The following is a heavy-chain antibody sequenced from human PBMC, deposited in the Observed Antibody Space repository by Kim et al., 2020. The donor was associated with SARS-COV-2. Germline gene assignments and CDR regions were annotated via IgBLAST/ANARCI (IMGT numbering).Heavy chain of an antibody. Sequence: GGSLRLSCAASGFTFSSYWMSWGRQAPGKGLEWVANRKQDGSEKYYVDSVKGRFTISRDNAKNSLYLQMNSLRAEDTAVYYCARGSSSWYVGVAATPTDYSGPGTLVTVSP. J-gene: IGHJ4*02. D-gene: IGHD6-13*01. CDR2: RKQDGSEK. V-gene: IGHV3-7*04. CDR3: ARGSSSWYVGVAATPTDY. CDR1: GFTFSSYW.